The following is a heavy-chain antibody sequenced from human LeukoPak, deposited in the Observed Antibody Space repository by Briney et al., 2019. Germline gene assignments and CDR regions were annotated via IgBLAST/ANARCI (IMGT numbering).Heavy chain of an antibody. CDR1: GNSISNYA. Sequence: SVKVSCKASGNSISNYAVSWVRQAPGQGFEWMGGIIPIFGTADYAQKFQGRVTITADQPTSTTYMALSSLKSEDTATYYCTTRACHAGGCSSSFYYYYGLHFWGQGTTVSVSS. CDR3: TTRACHAGGCSSSFYYYYGLHF. J-gene: IGHJ6*02. D-gene: IGHD3-16*01. V-gene: IGHV1-69*13. CDR2: IIPIFGTA.